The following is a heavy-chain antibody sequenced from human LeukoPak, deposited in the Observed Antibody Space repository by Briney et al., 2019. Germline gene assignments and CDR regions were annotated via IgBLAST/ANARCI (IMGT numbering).Heavy chain of an antibody. Sequence: QSGGSLRLSCAASGFTFSSYGIHWVRQAPGKGLEWVAVISFDGTIKYYADSVKGRFTSSRDNSKNTLYLQMNSLRVEDTAVYYCARGGIAEIRGDYWGQGVLVIVSS. D-gene: IGHD1-14*01. CDR2: ISFDGTIK. CDR3: ARGGIAEIRGDY. J-gene: IGHJ4*02. CDR1: GFTFSSYG. V-gene: IGHV3-30*03.